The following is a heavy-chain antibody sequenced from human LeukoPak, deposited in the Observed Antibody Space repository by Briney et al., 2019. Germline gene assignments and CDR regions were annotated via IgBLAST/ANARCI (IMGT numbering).Heavy chain of an antibody. CDR2: THYSGST. V-gene: IGHV4-59*08. CDR3: ASSISSSLGYYYYMDV. D-gene: IGHD6-6*01. Sequence: SETLSLTCAVSGGSISSYFWSWIRQPPGEGLEWIGYTHYSGSTNYNPSLKGRVTMSVDTSKNQFSLKLSSVTAADTAVYYCASSISSSLGYYYYMDVWGKGTTVTISS. CDR1: GGSISSYF. J-gene: IGHJ6*03.